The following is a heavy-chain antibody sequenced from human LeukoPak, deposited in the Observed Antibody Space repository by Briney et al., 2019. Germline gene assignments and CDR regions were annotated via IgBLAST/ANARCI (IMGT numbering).Heavy chain of an antibody. CDR2: INHSGST. D-gene: IGHD3-9*01. CDR3: ARKVLRYFDWLSSYYYYYYMDV. CDR1: GGSFSGYY. Sequence: SETLSLTCAVYGGSFSGYYWSWIRQPPGKGLEWIGEINHSGSTNYNPSLKSRVTISVDTSKNRFSLKLSSVTAADTAVYYCARKVLRYFDWLSSYYYYYYMDVWGKGTTVTISS. V-gene: IGHV4-34*01. J-gene: IGHJ6*03.